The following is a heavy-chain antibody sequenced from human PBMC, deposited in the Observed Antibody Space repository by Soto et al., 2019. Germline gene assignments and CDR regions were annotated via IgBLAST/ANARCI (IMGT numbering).Heavy chain of an antibody. Sequence: QVQVVEAGGGVVQPGRSLRLSCAASGFTFSSFGMHWVRQAPGKGLELVSLIWYDGSKKSYGDSVKGRFTISRDNSRNTVYLQMNSLRADDTAVYYCARDASYYSLWSGYYPSRNGMDVWGQGTTVTVAS. CDR3: ARDASYYSLWSGYYPSRNGMDV. CDR2: IWYDGSKK. CDR1: GFTFSSFG. V-gene: IGHV3-33*01. D-gene: IGHD3-3*01. J-gene: IGHJ6*02.